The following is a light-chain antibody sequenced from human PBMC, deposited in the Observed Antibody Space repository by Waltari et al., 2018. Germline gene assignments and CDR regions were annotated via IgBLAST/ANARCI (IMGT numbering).Light chain of an antibody. CDR1: NIGSST. V-gene: IGLV3-9*01. J-gene: IGLJ2*01. CDR3: QVWDSSSNAV. Sequence: SFYLTQPLSVSVALGQTARLTCGGANIGSSTVHWYQQKPGQAHILVIYRDNNRPSGIPGRFSGSNSGNTATLSISRAQAGDEADYFCQVWDSSSNAVFGGGTKLTVL. CDR2: RDN.